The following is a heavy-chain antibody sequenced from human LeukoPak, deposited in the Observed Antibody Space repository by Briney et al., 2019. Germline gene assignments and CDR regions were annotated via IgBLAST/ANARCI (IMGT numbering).Heavy chain of an antibody. CDR1: GFTFGLYA. CDR2: IGPSGSNI. D-gene: IGHD2-15*01. CDR3: ARDIAHCSGDICYNIRFDF. V-gene: IGHV3-48*01. Sequence: GGSLRLSCAASGFTFGLYAINWVRLAPGKGLEWISYIGPSGSNIYYADSVKGRFTISRDNVKDSLYLQMTSLRAEDTAVYYCARDIAHCSGDICYNIRFDFWGQGTLVTVSS. J-gene: IGHJ5*01.